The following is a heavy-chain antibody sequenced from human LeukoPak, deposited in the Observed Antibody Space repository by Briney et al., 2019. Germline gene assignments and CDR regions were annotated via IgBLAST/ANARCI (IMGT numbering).Heavy chain of an antibody. D-gene: IGHD1-1*01. Sequence: PSETLSLTCTVSGGSIDSRSYYRGWIRQPPGKGLEWIGSIYSSGSTYYNPSLKSRVTISVDTSKNQFSLRLSSVTAADTAVYYCARLHSTHSNNSWGQGTLVTVSS. CDR2: IYSSGST. V-gene: IGHV4-39*01. CDR1: GGSIDSRSYY. CDR3: ARLHSTHSNNS. J-gene: IGHJ4*02.